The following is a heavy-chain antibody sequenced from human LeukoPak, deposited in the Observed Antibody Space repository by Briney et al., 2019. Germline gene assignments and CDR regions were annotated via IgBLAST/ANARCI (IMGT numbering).Heavy chain of an antibody. J-gene: IGHJ4*02. CDR2: IYYSAST. CDR3: ARLVSSGYPVY. V-gene: IGHV4-39*01. CDR1: SGSISSSSYY. Sequence: SETLPLTCTVSSGSISSSSYYWGWIRQPPGKGLEWIGSIYYSASTYYNPSLKSRVTISVDTSKNQFSLKLSSVTAADTAVYYCARLVSSGYPVYWGQGTLVTVSS. D-gene: IGHD6-25*01.